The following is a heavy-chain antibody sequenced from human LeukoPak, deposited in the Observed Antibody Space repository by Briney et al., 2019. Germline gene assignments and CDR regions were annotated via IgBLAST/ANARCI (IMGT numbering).Heavy chain of an antibody. Sequence: PSETLSLTCTVSGGSISSYYWSWIRQPPGKGLEWIGFIHYSGNTNYNPSLKSRVTISVDTSKNQFSLKLSSVTAADTAVYYCARDGNYYETSGYYFSAFDIWGQGTMVTVSS. CDR1: GGSISSYY. V-gene: IGHV4-59*01. CDR2: IHYSGNT. CDR3: ARDGNYYETSGYYFSAFDI. D-gene: IGHD3-22*01. J-gene: IGHJ3*02.